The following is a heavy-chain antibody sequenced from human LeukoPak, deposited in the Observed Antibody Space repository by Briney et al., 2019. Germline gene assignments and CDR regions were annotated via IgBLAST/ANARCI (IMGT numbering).Heavy chain of an antibody. Sequence: GGSLRLSCVVSGFTFSSYEMNWVRQAPGKGLEWVSAISGSGGSTYYADSVKGRFTISRDNSKNTLYLQMNSLRAEDTAVYYCAKVGAQTITWNDYWGQGTLVTVSS. CDR1: GFTFSSYE. CDR2: ISGSGGST. J-gene: IGHJ4*02. CDR3: AKVGAQTITWNDY. D-gene: IGHD1-14*01. V-gene: IGHV3-23*01.